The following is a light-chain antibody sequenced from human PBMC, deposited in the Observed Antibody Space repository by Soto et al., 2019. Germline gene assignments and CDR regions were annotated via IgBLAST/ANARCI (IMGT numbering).Light chain of an antibody. J-gene: IGLJ2*01. V-gene: IGLV1-40*01. CDR3: QSYDSSLSGYVV. CDR1: SSNIGAGYD. Sequence: QSVLTQPPSVSGAPEHRVTISCTGSSSNIGAGYDVHWYQQLPGTAPKLLIYGNSNRPSGVPDRFSGSKSGTSASLAITGLQAEDEADYYCQSYDSSLSGYVVFGGGTKLTVL. CDR2: GNS.